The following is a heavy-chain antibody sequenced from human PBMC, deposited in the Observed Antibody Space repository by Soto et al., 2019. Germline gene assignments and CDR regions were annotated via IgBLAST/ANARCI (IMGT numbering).Heavy chain of an antibody. CDR1: GYSFISYW. CDR2: IYPGDSDT. J-gene: IGHJ6*02. CDR3: ARHGGYCSSTSCYAEITYYYYGMDV. Sequence: XESLKISGKSSGYSFISYWIGWVRQMPGKGLAWMGIIYPGDSDTRYSPSFQGQVTISADKSISTAYLQWSSLKASDTAMYYCARHGGYCSSTSCYAEITYYYYGMDVWGQGTTVTVS. D-gene: IGHD2-2*01. V-gene: IGHV5-51*01.